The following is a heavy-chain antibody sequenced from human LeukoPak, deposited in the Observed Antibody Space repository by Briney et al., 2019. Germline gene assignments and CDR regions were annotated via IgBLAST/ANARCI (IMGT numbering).Heavy chain of an antibody. J-gene: IGHJ4*02. V-gene: IGHV3-21*01. CDR1: GFTFSIYS. Sequence: PGGSLRLSCAASGFTFSIYSMNWVRQPPGKGLEWVSSITISSNYIYYADSVKGRFTISRDNAKNSLYLQMNSLRAGDTAVYYCARSSRELGGYAPWELMPPFDYWGQGTLVTVSS. CDR3: ARSSRELGGYAPWELMPPFDY. CDR2: ITISSNYI. D-gene: IGHD1-7*01.